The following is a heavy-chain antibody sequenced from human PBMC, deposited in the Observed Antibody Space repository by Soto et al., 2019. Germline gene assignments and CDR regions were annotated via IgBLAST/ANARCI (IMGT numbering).Heavy chain of an antibody. CDR1: GCMFSRYV. Sequence: GGSLRLSCASSGCMFSRYVMSWVRQAPGKGLEWVSAISGNGGSTYYADSVKGRFTISRDNSKNTLYLQMNSLRAEDTAVYYCAIPSGLTVTGPDYWGQGTLVTVSS. CDR2: ISGNGGST. V-gene: IGHV3-23*01. CDR3: AIPSGLTVTGPDY. D-gene: IGHD6-19*01. J-gene: IGHJ4*02.